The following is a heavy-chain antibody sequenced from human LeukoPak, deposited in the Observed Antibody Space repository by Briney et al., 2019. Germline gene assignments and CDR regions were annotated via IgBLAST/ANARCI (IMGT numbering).Heavy chain of an antibody. V-gene: IGHV3-33*01. D-gene: IGHD6-19*01. CDR3: ARGTGIAVARPLDY. J-gene: IGHJ4*02. CDR2: IWYDGSNK. Sequence: PGGSLRLSCAASGFTFSSYGMHWVRQAPGKGLEWVAVIWYDGSNKYYADSLKGRFTISRDNSKNTLYLQMNSLRAEDTAVYYCARGTGIAVARPLDYWGQGTLVTVSS. CDR1: GFTFSSYG.